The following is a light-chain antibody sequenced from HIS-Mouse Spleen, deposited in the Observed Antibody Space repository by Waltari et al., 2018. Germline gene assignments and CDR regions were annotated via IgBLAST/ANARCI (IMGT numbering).Light chain of an antibody. V-gene: IGLV2-23*03. Sequence: QSALTQPASVSGSPGQSITISCTGTCSAVGSYNLFSWYQQHPGKAPKLMIYEGSKRPSGVSNRFSGSKSGNTASLTISGLQAEDEADYYCCSYAGSSTFGVFGGGTKLTVL. CDR3: CSYAGSSTFGV. CDR1: CSAVGSYNL. CDR2: EGS. J-gene: IGLJ3*02.